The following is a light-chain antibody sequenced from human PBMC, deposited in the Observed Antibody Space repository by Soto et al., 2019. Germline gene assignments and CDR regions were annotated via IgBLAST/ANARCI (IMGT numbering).Light chain of an antibody. J-gene: IGLJ2*01. Sequence: QSVPTQPASVSGSPGQSITLSCIGSSSDIGRFNSVSWYQQYPGAAPKLIIFDVTDRPSGVSDRFSGSKSGNTASLTISGLQPEDQADYYCTSYTATSILVFGGGTKLTVL. CDR3: TSYTATSILV. CDR2: DVT. CDR1: SSDIGRFNS. V-gene: IGLV2-14*03.